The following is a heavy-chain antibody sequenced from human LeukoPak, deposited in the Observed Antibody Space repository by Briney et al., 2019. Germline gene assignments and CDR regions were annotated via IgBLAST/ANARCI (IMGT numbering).Heavy chain of an antibody. CDR1: GGSISSSNW. V-gene: IGHV4-4*02. Sequence: SETLSLTCAVSGGSISSSNWWSWVRQPPGKGLEWIGEISHSGSTYYNPSLKSRVTISVDTSKNQFSLKLSSVTAADTAVYYCAREGRGVIIGNWFDPWGQGTLVTVSS. CDR3: AREGRGVIIGNWFDP. CDR2: ISHSGST. J-gene: IGHJ5*02. D-gene: IGHD3-10*01.